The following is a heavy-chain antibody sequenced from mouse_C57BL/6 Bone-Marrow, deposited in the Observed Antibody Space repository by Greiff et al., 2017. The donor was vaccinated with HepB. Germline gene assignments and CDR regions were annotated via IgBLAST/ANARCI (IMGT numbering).Heavy chain of an antibody. CDR1: GYTFTDDY. CDR3: ARRELTTVPFAY. CDR2: IYPGSGNT. Sequence: VQLQQSGAELVRPGASVKLSCKASGYTFTDDYINWVMQRPGQGLEWIARIYPGSGNTDYNEKLKGKATLTAEKSSSTAYMQLSSLTSEDSAVYYCARRELTTVPFAYWGQVPLVTVS. J-gene: IGHJ3*01. V-gene: IGHV1-76*01.